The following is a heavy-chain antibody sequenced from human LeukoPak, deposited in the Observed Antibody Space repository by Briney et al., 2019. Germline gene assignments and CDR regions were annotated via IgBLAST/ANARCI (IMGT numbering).Heavy chain of an antibody. CDR2: MNPNSGNT. CDR3: ARGGGRLTADAFDI. Sequence: ASVKVSCKASGYTFTSYDINWVRPATGQGLEWMGWMNPNSGNTGYAQKFQGRVTITRNTSISTAYMELSSLRSEDTAVYYCARGGGRLTADAFDIWGQGTMVTVSS. D-gene: IGHD2-15*01. J-gene: IGHJ3*02. V-gene: IGHV1-8*03. CDR1: GYTFTSYD.